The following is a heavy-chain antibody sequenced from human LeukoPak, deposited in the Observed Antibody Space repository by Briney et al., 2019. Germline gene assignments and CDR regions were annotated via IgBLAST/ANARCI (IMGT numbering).Heavy chain of an antibody. D-gene: IGHD1-26*01. CDR1: GDSTSSDRYY. Sequence: SETLSLTCTVSGDSTSSDRYYGGWVRQPPGKGLEWIGNIYYSGSTYYNPSLKSRVTMSVDTSKNQFFLKLDSVTAADTAVYYCARGRPYSGGYHLDYWGQGTLVTVSA. J-gene: IGHJ4*02. CDR3: ARGRPYSGGYHLDY. CDR2: IYYSGST. V-gene: IGHV4-39*02.